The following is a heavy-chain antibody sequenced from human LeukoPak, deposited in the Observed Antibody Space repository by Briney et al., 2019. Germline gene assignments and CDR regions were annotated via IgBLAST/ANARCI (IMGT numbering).Heavy chain of an antibody. CDR3: ARDLPYCGSTSCHTGFDP. V-gene: IGHV4-59*01. CDR1: GGSISSYY. J-gene: IGHJ5*02. D-gene: IGHD2-2*01. Sequence: SETLSLTCTVSGGSISSYYWSWIRQPPGKGLEWIGYIYYSGSTNYNPSLKSRVTISVDTSKNQFSLKLSSVTAADTAVYYCARDLPYCGSTSCHTGFDPWGQGTLVTVSS. CDR2: IYYSGST.